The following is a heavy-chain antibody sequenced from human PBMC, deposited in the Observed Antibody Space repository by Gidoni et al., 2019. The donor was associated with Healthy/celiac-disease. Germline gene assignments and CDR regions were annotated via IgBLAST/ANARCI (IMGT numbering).Heavy chain of an antibody. CDR3: ARAPGYDILTGYYVGSDWFDP. V-gene: IGHV1-8*01. J-gene: IGHJ5*02. CDR2: MNPNSGNT. CDR1: GYTFTSYD. Sequence: QVQLVQSGAEVKKPWSSVKVSCKASGYTFTSYDINWVRQATGQGLEWMGWMNPNSGNTGYAQKFQGRVTMTRNTSISTAYMELSSLRSEDTAVYYCARAPGYDILTGYYVGSDWFDPWGQGTLVTVSS. D-gene: IGHD3-9*01.